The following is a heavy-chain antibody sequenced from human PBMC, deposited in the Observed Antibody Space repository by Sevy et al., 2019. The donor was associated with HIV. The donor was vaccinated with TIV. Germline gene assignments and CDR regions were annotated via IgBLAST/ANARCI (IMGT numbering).Heavy chain of an antibody. CDR2: ISGSGGST. CDR1: GFTFSSYA. Sequence: GGSLRLSCAASGFTFSSYAMSWVRQAPGKGLEWVSAISGSGGSTYYADSVKGRFTISRDNSKNTLYLQMNSLRAEDTDVYYCARSGTGNRVNWVGPWGQRTLVTVSS. D-gene: IGHD3-10*01. V-gene: IGHV3-23*01. J-gene: IGHJ5*02. CDR3: ARSGTGNRVNWVGP.